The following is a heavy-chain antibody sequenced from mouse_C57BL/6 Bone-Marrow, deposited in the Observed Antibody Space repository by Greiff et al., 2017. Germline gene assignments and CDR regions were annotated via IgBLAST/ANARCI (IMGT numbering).Heavy chain of an antibody. Sequence: FQLKESGPELVKPGASVKISCKASGYSFTDYNMNWVKQSNGKSLEWIGVINPNYGTTSSNQKFKGKATLTVDQSSSTAYMQLNSLTSEDSAVYYCARGYEYDYAMDYWGQGTSVTVSS. D-gene: IGHD2-4*01. J-gene: IGHJ4*01. CDR2: INPNYGTT. CDR3: ARGYEYDYAMDY. V-gene: IGHV1-39*01. CDR1: GYSFTDYN.